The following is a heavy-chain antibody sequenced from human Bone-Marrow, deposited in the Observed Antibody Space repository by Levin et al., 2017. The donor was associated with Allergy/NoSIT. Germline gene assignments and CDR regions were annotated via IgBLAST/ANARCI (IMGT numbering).Heavy chain of an antibody. CDR2: IIPIFETS. V-gene: IGHV1-69*13. D-gene: IGHD2-21*01. CDR1: GGTFSNYA. CDR3: ARLFDGFNM. J-gene: IGHJ3*02. Sequence: SVKVSCKASGGTFSNYAVSWVRQAPGQGLEWMGGIIPIFETSNYAQKFQGRLTSTADESTRTVYMELSSLRSEDTALYYCARLFDGFNMWGQGTLITVSS.